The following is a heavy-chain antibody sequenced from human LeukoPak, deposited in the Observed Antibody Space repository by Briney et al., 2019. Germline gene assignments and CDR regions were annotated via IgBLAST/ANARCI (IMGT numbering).Heavy chain of an antibody. CDR2: ISGSGGST. Sequence: GGSLRLSCAASGFTFSSYAMSWVRQAPGKGLEWVSAISGSGGSTYYADSVKGRFTLSRDNSKNTLYLQMNSLRAEDTAVYYCAKDGDDILTGRFDYWGQGTLVTVSS. J-gene: IGHJ4*02. V-gene: IGHV3-23*01. CDR1: GFTFSSYA. CDR3: AKDGDDILTGRFDY. D-gene: IGHD3-9*01.